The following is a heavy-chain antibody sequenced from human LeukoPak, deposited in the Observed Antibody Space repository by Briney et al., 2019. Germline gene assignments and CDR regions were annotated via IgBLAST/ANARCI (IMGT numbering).Heavy chain of an antibody. CDR1: GFTFSDYY. V-gene: IGHV3-11*01. CDR2: ICDSGRTV. Sequence: GGALRLSCAASGFTFSDYYMSWLRQAPRKGREWVAYICDSGRTVYYADSVKGRFTISRDNAKNSVYLQMNNLRAEDTAVYYCARDRLGDYDHSGYYDKWGQGTLVTVSS. CDR3: ARDRLGDYDHSGYYDK. J-gene: IGHJ4*02. D-gene: IGHD3-22*01.